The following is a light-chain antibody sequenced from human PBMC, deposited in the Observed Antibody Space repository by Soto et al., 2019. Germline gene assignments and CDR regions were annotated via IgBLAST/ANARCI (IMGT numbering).Light chain of an antibody. CDR1: QRVRSY. CDR2: DAS. J-gene: IGKJ2*01. Sequence: EIVLTQSPATLSLSPGDTAALSCRASQRVRSYVSCYQQKHGQAPTLLIYDASYRATAITRSFSGSGSGTDVTLTISSLVSEDFAAYYYQQRYDWPLYTFGQGTKVDI. CDR3: QQRYDWPLYT. V-gene: IGKV3-11*01.